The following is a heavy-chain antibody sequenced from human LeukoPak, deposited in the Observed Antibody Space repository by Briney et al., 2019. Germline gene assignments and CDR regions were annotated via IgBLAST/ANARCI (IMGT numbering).Heavy chain of an antibody. CDR1: GYKFTNYG. V-gene: IGHV1-18*01. Sequence: GASVKVSCKASGYKFTNYGISWVRQAPGQGLEWMGWISAYNGNTNYAQKLQGRVTMTTDTSTSTAYMELRSLRSDDTAVYYCARVYYDSSGYPYHFDYWGQGTLVTVSS. D-gene: IGHD3-22*01. J-gene: IGHJ4*02. CDR3: ARVYYDSSGYPYHFDY. CDR2: ISAYNGNT.